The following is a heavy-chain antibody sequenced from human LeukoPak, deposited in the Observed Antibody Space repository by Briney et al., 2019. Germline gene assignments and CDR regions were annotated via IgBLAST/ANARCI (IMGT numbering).Heavy chain of an antibody. V-gene: IGHV3-21*01. Sequence: GGSLRLSCAASGFTFSTYTMNWVRQAPGKGLEWVSSISSRSSYIYYADSVKGRFTISRDNAKNSLYLQMNSLRAEDTAVYYCAELGITMIGGVWGKGTTVTISS. CDR3: AELGITMIGGV. CDR2: ISSRSSYI. D-gene: IGHD3-10*02. J-gene: IGHJ6*04. CDR1: GFTFSTYT.